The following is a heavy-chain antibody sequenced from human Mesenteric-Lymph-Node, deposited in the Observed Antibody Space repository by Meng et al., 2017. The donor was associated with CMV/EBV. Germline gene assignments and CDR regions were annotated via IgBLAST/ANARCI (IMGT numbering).Heavy chain of an antibody. V-gene: IGHV3-21*01. CDR3: ARWRGFEWEMKGHWFDP. Sequence: GESLRLSCTASGSTFSTYTMNWVRQAPGKGLEWVSSIGSDSSNIYYAESVKGRFIISRDNAQNSVFLQMDNLRVEDTALYYCARWRGFEWEMKGHWFDPWGQGTLVTVSS. J-gene: IGHJ5*02. CDR2: IGSDSSNI. D-gene: IGHD1-26*01. CDR1: GSTFSTYT.